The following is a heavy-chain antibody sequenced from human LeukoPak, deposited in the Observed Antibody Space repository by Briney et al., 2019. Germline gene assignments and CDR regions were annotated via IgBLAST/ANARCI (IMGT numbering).Heavy chain of an antibody. CDR3: ARDVRRSSSSSNSYYYYMDV. Sequence: PSETLSLTCTVSGGSISGLYWSWIRQPAGKGLEWIGRIYTSGSTNYNPSLKSRVTMSVDTSKNQFSLKLDSVTAADTAVYYCARDVRRSSSSSNSYYYYMDVWGKGTTVTVSS. D-gene: IGHD6-6*01. CDR2: IYTSGST. CDR1: GGSISGLY. V-gene: IGHV4-4*07. J-gene: IGHJ6*03.